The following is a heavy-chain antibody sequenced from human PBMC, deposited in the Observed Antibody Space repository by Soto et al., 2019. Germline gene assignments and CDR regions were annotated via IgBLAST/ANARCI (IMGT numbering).Heavy chain of an antibody. D-gene: IGHD6-6*01. J-gene: IGHJ4*02. CDR3: AHPGPSSAGYYFDY. CDR1: GFSLSTSGVA. Sequence: QITLKESGPTLLKPTQTLTLTCTFSGFSLSTSGVAVAWIRQPPGKAMEWLALIYLDDDNRYSPSLKSRLTITKDTSKNHVVLTMANMNPADTATDQCAHPGPSSAGYYFDYWGQGTRLTVSS. CDR2: IYLDDDN. V-gene: IGHV2-5*02.